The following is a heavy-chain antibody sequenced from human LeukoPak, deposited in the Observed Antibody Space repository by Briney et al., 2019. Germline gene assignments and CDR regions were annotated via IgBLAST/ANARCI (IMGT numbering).Heavy chain of an antibody. V-gene: IGHV3-23*01. CDR3: AKGTTVSLYYYYYMDV. J-gene: IGHJ6*03. D-gene: IGHD4-17*01. CDR1: GFTFSSYA. Sequence: GGSLRLPCAASGFTFSSYAMSWVRQAPGKGLEWVSAISGSGGSTYYADSVKGRFTISRDNSKNTLYLQMNSLRAEDTAVYYCAKGTTVSLYYYYYMDVWGKGTTVTVSS. CDR2: ISGSGGST.